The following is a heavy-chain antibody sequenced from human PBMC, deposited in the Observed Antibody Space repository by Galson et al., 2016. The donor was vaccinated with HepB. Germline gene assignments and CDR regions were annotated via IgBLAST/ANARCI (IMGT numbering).Heavy chain of an antibody. CDR2: IYPRDSDT. CDR1: GYTFTNNW. J-gene: IGHJ4*02. D-gene: IGHD3-16*01. Sequence: QSGAEVKKPGQSLKISCQASGYTFTNNWIGWVRQMPGKGLEWMGIIYPRDSDTRYRPSFEGQVTISVDRSINTAYLRWNSLKTSDTAIYYCATHLDVSGGYDFAYWGLGTLVTVSS. V-gene: IGHV5-51*01. CDR3: ATHLDVSGGYDFAY.